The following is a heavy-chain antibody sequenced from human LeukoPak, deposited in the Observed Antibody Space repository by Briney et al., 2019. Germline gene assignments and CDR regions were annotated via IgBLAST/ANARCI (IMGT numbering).Heavy chain of an antibody. CDR1: GGSISSSGYY. Sequence: SETLSLTCSVSGGSISSSGYYWSWIRQYPGKGREWIGYIYHSGSTYYSPSLKSRITISVDTSKNQFSLKLSSVTAADTAVYFCAIEYGGYSGNYFDYWGQGTLVTVSS. CDR2: IYHSGST. V-gene: IGHV4-31*03. J-gene: IGHJ4*02. CDR3: AIEYGGYSGNYFDY. D-gene: IGHD4-23*01.